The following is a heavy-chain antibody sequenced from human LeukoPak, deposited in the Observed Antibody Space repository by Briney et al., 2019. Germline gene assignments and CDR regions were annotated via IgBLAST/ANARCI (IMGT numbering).Heavy chain of an antibody. Sequence: ASVKVSCKASGGTFSSYAISWVRQAPGQGLEWMGGIIPIFGTANYAQKFQGRVTITADESTSTAYMELSSLRSEDTAVYYCARAAQSYYYGSGSHDAFDIWGQGTMVTVSS. CDR3: ARAAQSYYYGSGSHDAFDI. J-gene: IGHJ3*02. V-gene: IGHV1-69*13. D-gene: IGHD3-10*01. CDR1: GGTFSSYA. CDR2: IIPIFGTA.